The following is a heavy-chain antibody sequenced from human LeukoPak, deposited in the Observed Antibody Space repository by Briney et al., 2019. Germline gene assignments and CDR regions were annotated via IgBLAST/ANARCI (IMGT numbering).Heavy chain of an antibody. Sequence: ASVKVSCKVSGYTLTELSMHWVRQAPGKGLEWMGGFDPEDGETIYAQKFQGRVTMTEDTSTDTAYMELSSLRSEDTAVYYCATGTYYDILTGYRGGGLAYWGQGTLVTVSS. CDR2: FDPEDGET. V-gene: IGHV1-24*01. CDR3: ATGTYYDILTGYRGGGLAY. D-gene: IGHD3-9*01. J-gene: IGHJ4*02. CDR1: GYTLTELS.